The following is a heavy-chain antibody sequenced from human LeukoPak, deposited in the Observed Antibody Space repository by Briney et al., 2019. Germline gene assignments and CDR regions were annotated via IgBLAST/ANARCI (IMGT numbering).Heavy chain of an antibody. CDR1: GFTFSSFW. V-gene: IGHV3-74*01. D-gene: IGHD5-12*01. J-gene: IGHJ6*03. CDR2: INSDGSST. CDR3: ARVGGYSGNIIYYYYMDV. Sequence: GGSLRLSCAASGFTFSSFWMHWVRQVPGKGLVWVSGINSDGSSTSYADSVKGRFTISRDNAKNTLYLQMYSLRAEDTAVYYCARVGGYSGNIIYYYYMDVWGKGTTVTVSS.